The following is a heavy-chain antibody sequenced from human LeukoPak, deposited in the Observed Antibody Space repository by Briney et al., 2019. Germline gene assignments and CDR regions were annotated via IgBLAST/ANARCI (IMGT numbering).Heavy chain of an antibody. J-gene: IGHJ6*03. CDR3: ARDSGYSYGIHYYYYMDV. V-gene: IGHV3-20*04. D-gene: IGHD5-18*01. Sequence: GWSLRLSCAASGFTFDDYGMSWVRQAPGKGLEWVSGINWNGGSTGYADSVKGRFTISRDNAKNSLYLQMNSLRAEDTALYYCARDSGYSYGIHYYYYMDVWGKGTTVTVSS. CDR2: INWNGGST. CDR1: GFTFDDYG.